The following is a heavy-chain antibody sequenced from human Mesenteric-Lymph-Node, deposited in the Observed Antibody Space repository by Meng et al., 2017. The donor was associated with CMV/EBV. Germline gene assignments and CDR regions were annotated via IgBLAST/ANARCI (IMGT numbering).Heavy chain of an antibody. Sequence: FSGFSLRPSGVGVGWIRQPPGQALEWLTLIYWDDDKRYSPSLKSRLTINKDTSKNQLVLTMTNMDPVDTGTYYCAHRFGTFNYFDYWGQGTLVTVSS. V-gene: IGHV2-5*02. CDR2: IYWDDDK. CDR3: AHRFGTFNYFDY. J-gene: IGHJ4*02. D-gene: IGHD1-1*01. CDR1: GFSLRPSGVG.